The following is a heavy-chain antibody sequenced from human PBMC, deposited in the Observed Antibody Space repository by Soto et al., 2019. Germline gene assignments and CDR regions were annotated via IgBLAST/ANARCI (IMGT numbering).Heavy chain of an antibody. V-gene: IGHV3-21*01. CDR2: ISSTTNYI. Sequence: RGSLRLSCAASGFTFTRYSMNWVRQAPGKGLEWASSISSTTNYIYYADSMKGRFTVSRDNAKNSVYLEMNSLSAEDTAVYYCARESEDLTSNFDYWGQGTLVTVSS. CDR3: ARESEDLTSNFDY. J-gene: IGHJ4*02. CDR1: GFTFTRYS.